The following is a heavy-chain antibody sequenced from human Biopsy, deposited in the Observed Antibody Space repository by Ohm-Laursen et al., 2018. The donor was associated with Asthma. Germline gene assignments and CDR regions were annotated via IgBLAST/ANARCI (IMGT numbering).Heavy chain of an antibody. J-gene: IGHJ3*02. CDR2: ISKDASTQ. D-gene: IGHD1-1*01. Sequence: SSLRLSCAASGFSFRSCAMYWVRRAPGKGLEWVGVISKDASTQDYADSVKGRFTMARDNSKNTLDLQMNSLREEDTAVYYCARDGTDDAFDIWGQGTVVSVSS. CDR3: ARDGTDDAFDI. V-gene: IGHV3-30*01. CDR1: GFSFRSCA.